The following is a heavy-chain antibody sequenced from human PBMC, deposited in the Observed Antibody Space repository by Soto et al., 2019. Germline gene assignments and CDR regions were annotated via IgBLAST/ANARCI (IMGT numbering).Heavy chain of an antibody. Sequence: QVQLQESGPGLVKPSGTLSLTCAVSSGSISSSNWWSWVRQPPGKGLEWIGEIYHSGSTNYNPSLKSVVTISVDKSKNQCSLKRSSVTAADTAVYYCAEGRYCSGGSCYRGRWFDPWGQGTLVTVSS. D-gene: IGHD2-15*01. CDR2: IYHSGST. CDR1: SGSISSSNW. V-gene: IGHV4-4*02. J-gene: IGHJ5*02. CDR3: AEGRYCSGGSCYRGRWFDP.